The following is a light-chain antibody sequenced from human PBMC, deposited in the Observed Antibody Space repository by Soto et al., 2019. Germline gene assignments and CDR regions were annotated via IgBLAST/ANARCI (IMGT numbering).Light chain of an antibody. V-gene: IGKV1-5*01. Sequence: DIQMNQSPSTLSAFVGDRVTITCRASQSISLWLAWYQQKPGKAPRLLIYDVSTLESGVPSRFSGSGSGTEFSLTIKSLEPDDFATYYCQQYNSYSWTFGQGTKVEIK. CDR2: DVS. CDR3: QQYNSYSWT. CDR1: QSISLW. J-gene: IGKJ1*01.